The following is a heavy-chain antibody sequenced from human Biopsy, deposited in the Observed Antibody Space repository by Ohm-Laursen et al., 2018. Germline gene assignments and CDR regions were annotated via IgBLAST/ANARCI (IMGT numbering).Heavy chain of an antibody. CDR3: ARLFRLDDYWNDDPPDGFDV. D-gene: IGHD3-3*01. J-gene: IGHJ3*01. CDR2: ISATGTT. CDR1: GGSIGGSGDY. V-gene: IGHV4-61*08. Sequence: SETLSLTCTVSGGSIGGSGDYWSWIRQPPGKGLEWIGYISATGTTNYNPSLRGRVAMSVDTSKNQFSLQLTSVTAADTAMFFCARLFRLDDYWNDDPPDGFDVWGQGTMVTVSS.